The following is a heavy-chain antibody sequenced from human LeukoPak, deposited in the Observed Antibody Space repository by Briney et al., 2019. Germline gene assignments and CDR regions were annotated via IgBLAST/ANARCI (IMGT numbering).Heavy chain of an antibody. V-gene: IGHV3-49*04. D-gene: IGHD3-3*01. Sequence: PGRSLRLSCTASGFTFGDYAMSWVRQAPGKGLEWVGFIRSEAYGGTTEYAASVKGRFTISRDDSKSIAYLQMNSLKTEDTAVYYCTRACPAPTYYDFWSGYYSFWFDPWGQGTLVTVSS. CDR1: GFTFGDYA. CDR3: TRACPAPTYYDFWSGYYSFWFDP. J-gene: IGHJ5*02. CDR2: IRSEAYGGTT.